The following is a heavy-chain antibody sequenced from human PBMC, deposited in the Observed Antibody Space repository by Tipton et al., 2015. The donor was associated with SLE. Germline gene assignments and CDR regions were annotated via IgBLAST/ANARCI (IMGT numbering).Heavy chain of an antibody. Sequence: TLSLTCAVYGGSLSGYYWSWIRQPPGKGLEWIGEINHSGSTNYNPSLKSRVTISVDTSKNQFSLKLSSVTAADTAVYYCARGELRFLEWLNYFDYWGQGTLVTVSS. CDR2: INHSGST. CDR1: GGSLSGYY. J-gene: IGHJ4*02. V-gene: IGHV4-34*01. D-gene: IGHD3-3*01. CDR3: ARGELRFLEWLNYFDY.